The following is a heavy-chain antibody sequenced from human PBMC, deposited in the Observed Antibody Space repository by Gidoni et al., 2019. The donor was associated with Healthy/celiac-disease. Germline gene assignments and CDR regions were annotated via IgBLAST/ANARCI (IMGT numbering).Heavy chain of an antibody. CDR3: ARCSTFSPQQQLVFYYYYGMDV. CDR1: GCTFGSYS. V-gene: IGHV3-21*01. J-gene: IGHJ6*02. Sequence: EVQLVESGGRLVKPGGSLRHSCAASGCTFGSYSMTGGRQAPGKGLEWVSSISSSSSYISYAESVKGRFTISRDNAKNSLYLQMNSLRAEDTAVYYCARCSTFSPQQQLVFYYYYGMDVWGQGTTVTVSS. CDR2: ISSSSSYI. D-gene: IGHD6-13*01.